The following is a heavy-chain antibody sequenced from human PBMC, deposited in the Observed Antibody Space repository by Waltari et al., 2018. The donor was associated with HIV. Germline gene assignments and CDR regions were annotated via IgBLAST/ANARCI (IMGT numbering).Heavy chain of an antibody. Sequence: QVQLQQWGAGLLKPSETLSLTCAVYGGSFSGYYWSWIRQPPGKGLEWIGEINHSGSTNYNPSLKSRVTISVDTSKNQFSLKLSSVTAADTAVYYCAGTLRFPLWRAFDIWGQGTMVTVSS. J-gene: IGHJ3*02. CDR1: GGSFSGYY. CDR2: INHSGST. V-gene: IGHV4-34*01. CDR3: AGTLRFPLWRAFDI. D-gene: IGHD3-3*01.